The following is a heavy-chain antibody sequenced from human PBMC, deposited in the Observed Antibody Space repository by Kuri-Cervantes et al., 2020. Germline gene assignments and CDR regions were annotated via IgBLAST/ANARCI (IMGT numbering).Heavy chain of an antibody. CDR2: IIPIFGTA. V-gene: IGHV1-69*05. CDR3: ARESVIAVAGTGNYYFDY. CDR1: GGTFSSYA. Sequence: SVKVSCKASGGTFSSYAISWVRQGPGQGLEWMGGIIPIFGTANYAQKFQGRVTITTDESTSTAYMELSSLRSEDTAVYYCARESVIAVAGTGNYYFDYWGQGTLVTVSS. D-gene: IGHD6-19*01. J-gene: IGHJ4*02.